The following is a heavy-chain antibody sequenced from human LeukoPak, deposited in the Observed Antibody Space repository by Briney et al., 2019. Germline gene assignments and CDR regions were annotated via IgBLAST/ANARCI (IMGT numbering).Heavy chain of an antibody. CDR1: GFTFGSYS. CDR2: ISSSSSYI. V-gene: IGHV3-21*01. CDR3: ARSGAVGNWFDP. J-gene: IGHJ5*02. D-gene: IGHD1-26*01. Sequence: GGSLRLSCAASGFTFGSYSMNWVRQAPGKGLEWVSSISSSSSYIYYADSVKGRFTISRDNAKNSLYLQMNSLRAEDTAVYYCARSGAVGNWFDPWGQGTLVTVSS.